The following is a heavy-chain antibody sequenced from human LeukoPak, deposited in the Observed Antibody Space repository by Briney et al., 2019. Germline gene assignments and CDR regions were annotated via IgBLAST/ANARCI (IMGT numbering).Heavy chain of an antibody. V-gene: IGHV4-59*01. Sequence: SETLSLTCTVSGGSISSYYWSWIRQPPGKGLEWIGYIYYSGSTNYNPSLKGRVTISVDTSKNQFSLKLSSVTAADTAVYYCARDLSAHGLGLDYWGQGTLVTVSS. D-gene: IGHD4-17*01. CDR1: GGSISSYY. CDR2: IYYSGST. CDR3: ARDLSAHGLGLDY. J-gene: IGHJ4*02.